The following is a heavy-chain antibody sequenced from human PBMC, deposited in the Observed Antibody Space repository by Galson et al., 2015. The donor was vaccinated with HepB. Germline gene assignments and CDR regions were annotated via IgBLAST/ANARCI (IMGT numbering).Heavy chain of an antibody. J-gene: IGHJ4*02. CDR3: TSMGDFSGYSSK. V-gene: IGHV3-73*01. CDR1: GFTFSGSA. CDR2: IRSKGNDYAT. Sequence: SLRLSCAASGFTFSGSAIHWVRQASGKGPEWVGRIRSKGNDYATSYVESLKGRFTISRADSRNMAYLHMKSLKTEDTAVYYCTSMGDFSGYSSKWGQGTLVTVSS. D-gene: IGHD5-12*01.